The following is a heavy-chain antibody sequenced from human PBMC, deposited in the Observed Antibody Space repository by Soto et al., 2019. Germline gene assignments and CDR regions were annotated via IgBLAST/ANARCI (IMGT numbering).Heavy chain of an antibody. CDR1: GFSLSTNGVG. D-gene: IGHD1-1*01. Sequence: QITLKESGPTRVKPTQTLTLTCTFSGFSLSTNGVGVGWIRQPPGKALERLALIYWDDDKRYSPSLSNRLTIAKDTPENQVVLTLTHLDPVDTATYFCVHRAGLQGNWNGGYFDYWGQGALVTVSS. V-gene: IGHV2-5*02. CDR3: VHRAGLQGNWNGGYFDY. CDR2: IYWDDDK. J-gene: IGHJ4*02.